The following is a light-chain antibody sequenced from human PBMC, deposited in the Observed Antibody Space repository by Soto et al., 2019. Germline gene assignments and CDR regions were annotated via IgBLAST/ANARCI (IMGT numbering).Light chain of an antibody. CDR2: NAL. CDR3: QQWNSRPRT. V-gene: IGKV3-15*01. J-gene: IGKJ1*01. CDR1: QSVSSN. Sequence: VFPHSLDTSSLSTGERATLSSRASQSVSSNLAWYQQKPGQPPSLLIINALTRATGIPARFSGSGSGTEFTLIISSLQAEDVAFDYCQQWNSRPRTFGQGTKVDIK.